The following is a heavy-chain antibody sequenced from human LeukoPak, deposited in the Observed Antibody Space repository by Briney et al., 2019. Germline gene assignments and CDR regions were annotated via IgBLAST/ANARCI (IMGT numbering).Heavy chain of an antibody. CDR1: GFTFGDYA. Sequence: GGSLRLSCTASGFTFGDYAMSWVRQAPGKGLEWVGFIRSKASGGTTEYAASVKGRFTISRDDSKSIAYLQMNSLKTEDTAVYYCTRHIVATMYWFDPWGQGTLVTVSS. D-gene: IGHD5-12*01. V-gene: IGHV3-49*04. CDR3: TRHIVATMYWFDP. J-gene: IGHJ5*02. CDR2: IRSKASGGTT.